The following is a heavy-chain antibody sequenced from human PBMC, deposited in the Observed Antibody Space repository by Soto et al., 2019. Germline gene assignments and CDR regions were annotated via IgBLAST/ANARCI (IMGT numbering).Heavy chain of an antibody. CDR1: GDRFTSFG. CDR2: MNPSGNT. CDR3: ARYIVGRGFVV. Sequence: QVQLVQSGAEVKNPGASVKVSCKASGDRFTSFGINWVRQATGQGPEWIGWMNPSGNTGHAQSFQGRVTLSRDISISTAYMELSSLRSDDTAKYYCARYIVGRGFVVWGQGTVVIVSS. V-gene: IGHV1-8*01. J-gene: IGHJ3*01. D-gene: IGHD2-15*01.